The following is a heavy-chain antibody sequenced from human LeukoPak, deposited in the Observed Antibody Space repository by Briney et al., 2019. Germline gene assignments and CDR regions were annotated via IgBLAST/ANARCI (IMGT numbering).Heavy chain of an antibody. J-gene: IGHJ4*02. V-gene: IGHV1-46*01. Sequence: ASVKVSCKASGYTFTSYYMHWVRQAPGQGLEWMGIINPSGGSTTYAQKFQDRVTMTRDASTSTVYMELSSLRSEDTAVYYCARDRGNWNDGGYFDYWGQGTLVTVSS. D-gene: IGHD1-20*01. CDR3: ARDRGNWNDGGYFDY. CDR2: INPSGGST. CDR1: GYTFTSYY.